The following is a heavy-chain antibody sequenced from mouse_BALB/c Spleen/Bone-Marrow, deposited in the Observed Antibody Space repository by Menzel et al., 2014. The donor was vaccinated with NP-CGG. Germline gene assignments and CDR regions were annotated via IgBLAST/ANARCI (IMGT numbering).Heavy chain of an antibody. CDR3: ARSPYDYAAMDY. J-gene: IGHJ4*01. Sequence: VQLKESGGGLVQPGGSRKLSCAASGFTFSSFGMHWVHQAPEKGLEWVAYISSGSSTIYYADTVKGRFTISRDNPKNTLFLQMTSLRSEDTAMYYCARSPYDYAAMDYWGQGTSVTVSS. CDR1: GFTFSSFG. V-gene: IGHV5-17*02. D-gene: IGHD2-4*01. CDR2: ISSGSSTI.